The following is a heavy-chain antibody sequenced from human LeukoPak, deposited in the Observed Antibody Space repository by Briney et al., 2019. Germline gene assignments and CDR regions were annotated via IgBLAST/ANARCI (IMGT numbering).Heavy chain of an antibody. CDR3: ARGHYYGSESYYLTWFDP. D-gene: IGHD3-10*01. V-gene: IGHV4-34*01. CDR2: INHSGST. CDR1: GGSFSGYY. Sequence: PSETLSLTCAVYGGSFSGYYWSWIRQPPGKGLEWIGEINHSGSTNYNPSLKSRVTISVDTSKNQFSLKLSSVTAADTAVYYCARGHYYGSESYYLTWFDPWGQGTLVTVSS. J-gene: IGHJ5*02.